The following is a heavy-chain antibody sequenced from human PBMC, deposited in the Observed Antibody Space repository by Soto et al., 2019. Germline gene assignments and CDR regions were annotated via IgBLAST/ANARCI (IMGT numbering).Heavy chain of an antibody. CDR1: GFDFSNYA. CDR2: ISGTGVPT. D-gene: IGHD2-2*01. CDR3: AKSFCSSSSCFFLWVDP. V-gene: IGHV3-23*01. Sequence: LRLSCAASGFDFSNYAMSWVRQAPGKGLECISLISGTGVPTLYAESVKGRFSVSRDNSKDTLFLEMNNLRVDDTAMYYCAKSFCSSSSCFFLWVDPWGPGTLVTVS. J-gene: IGHJ5*02.